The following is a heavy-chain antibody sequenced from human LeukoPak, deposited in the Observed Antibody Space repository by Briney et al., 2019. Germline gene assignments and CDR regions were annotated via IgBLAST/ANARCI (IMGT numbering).Heavy chain of an antibody. CDR2: TYPGDSDT. CDR1: GYSFSSYW. CDR3: AKHFYGSGSYYNWFDP. Sequence: GESLKISCKGSGYSFSSYWIGWVRQMSGKGLEWMGITYPGDSDTRYSPSFEGQVTISVDKSISTAYLQWSSLKASDTAMYYCAKHFYGSGSYYNWFDPWGQGTLVTVSS. J-gene: IGHJ5*02. V-gene: IGHV5-51*01. D-gene: IGHD3-10*01.